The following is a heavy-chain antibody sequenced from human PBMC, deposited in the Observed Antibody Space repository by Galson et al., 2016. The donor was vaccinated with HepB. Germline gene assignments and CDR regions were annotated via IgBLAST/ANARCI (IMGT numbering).Heavy chain of an antibody. CDR3: ARIKRPASGDYAFDS. CDR2: VYHSGTT. CDR1: GGFVNSGSHY. V-gene: IGHV4-61*01. Sequence: SETLSLTCTVSGGFVNSGSHYWSWIRQPPGKTLARNGYVYHSGTTNYNPSPKSRPTVSVDTTKNQFSLTPTSVTAADTAVYFCARIKRPASGDYAFDSWGQGTLVTVSS. D-gene: IGHD4-17*01. J-gene: IGHJ4*02.